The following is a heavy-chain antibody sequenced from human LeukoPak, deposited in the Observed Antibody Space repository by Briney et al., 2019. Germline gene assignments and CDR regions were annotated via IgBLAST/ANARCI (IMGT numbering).Heavy chain of an antibody. CDR3: ARSPALYCSRTSCWGQAFDI. V-gene: IGHV1-69*01. J-gene: IGHJ3*02. CDR2: IIPIFGTA. D-gene: IGHD2-2*01. CDR1: GGTFSSYA. Sequence: SVKVSCKASGGTFSSYAISWVRQAPGQGLEWMGGIIPIFGTANYAQKFQGRVTITADESTSTAYMELSSLRAEDTAVYYCARSPALYCSRTSCWGQAFDIWGQGTKVTVSS.